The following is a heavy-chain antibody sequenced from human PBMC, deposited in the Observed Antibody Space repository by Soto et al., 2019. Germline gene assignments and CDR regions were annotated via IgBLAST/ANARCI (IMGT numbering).Heavy chain of an antibody. CDR2: ISESGGST. CDR3: AKRSPYSSGWYSPIFDY. V-gene: IGHV3-23*01. CDR1: GFSFSDYA. D-gene: IGHD6-13*01. Sequence: GGSLRLSCAASGFSFSDYAMSWVRQAPGKGLEWVSVISESGGSTHYADSVRGRFTVSRDNSKNPLSLRMNSLRDEDTAVYFCAKRSPYSSGWYSPIFDYWGQGALVTVSS. J-gene: IGHJ4*02.